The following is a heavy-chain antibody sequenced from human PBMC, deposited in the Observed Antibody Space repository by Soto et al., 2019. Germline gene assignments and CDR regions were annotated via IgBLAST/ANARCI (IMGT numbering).Heavy chain of an antibody. V-gene: IGHV3-30-3*01. J-gene: IGHJ5*02. Sequence: VQLLESGGGLVQPGGSLRLSCAASGFTFSSYAMSWVRQAPGKGLEWVAVISYDGSNKYYADSVKGRFTISRDNSKNTLYLQMNSLRAEDTAVYYCARGILSSGYYYVGPWFDPWGQGTLVTVSS. D-gene: IGHD3-22*01. CDR1: GFTFSSYA. CDR2: ISYDGSNK. CDR3: ARGILSSGYYYVGPWFDP.